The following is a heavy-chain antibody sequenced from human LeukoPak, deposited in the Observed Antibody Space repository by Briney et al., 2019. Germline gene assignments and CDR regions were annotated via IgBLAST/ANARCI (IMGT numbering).Heavy chain of an antibody. J-gene: IGHJ4*02. V-gene: IGHV4-39*01. CDR3: ARLLGVWGVNPPGIDY. CDR1: GGSIISSNYL. CDR2: FYYGGST. D-gene: IGHD3-10*01. Sequence: SETLSLTCTVSGGSIISSNYLWGWIRLSPGKGLEWIGNFYYGGSTYYKPSLKSRVTISVDTAKNQFSLKLTSVTAADTAVYYCARLLGVWGVNPPGIDYWGQGTLVTVSS.